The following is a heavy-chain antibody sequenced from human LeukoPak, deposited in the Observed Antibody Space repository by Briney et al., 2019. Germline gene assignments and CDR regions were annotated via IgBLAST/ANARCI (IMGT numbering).Heavy chain of an antibody. Sequence: SHALSLTCAISGDSVSSNSAAWNWIRQSPSRILEWLGRTYYRSKWNKHYAVSMKSRITINPDTSKNQFSLQLNSVTPEDTAVYYCASSYSQGIDYWGQGTLVTVSS. CDR1: GDSVSSNSAA. V-gene: IGHV6-1*01. CDR2: TYYRSKWNK. J-gene: IGHJ4*02. D-gene: IGHD2-15*01. CDR3: ASSYSQGIDY.